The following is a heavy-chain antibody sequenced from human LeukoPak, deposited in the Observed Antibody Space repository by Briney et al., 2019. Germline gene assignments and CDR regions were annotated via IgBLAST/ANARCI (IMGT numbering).Heavy chain of an antibody. Sequence: QPGGSLRLTCAASGFTVSGNYMTWVRQAPGRGLEWVSLMYAFGNTYYPASVKGRFTISRDNSKNTLYLQMNSLRAEDTAVYYCASGEWPQDYWGQGTLVTVSS. J-gene: IGHJ4*02. V-gene: IGHV3-53*01. CDR3: ASGEWPQDY. CDR2: MYAFGNT. D-gene: IGHD3-10*01. CDR1: GFTVSGNY.